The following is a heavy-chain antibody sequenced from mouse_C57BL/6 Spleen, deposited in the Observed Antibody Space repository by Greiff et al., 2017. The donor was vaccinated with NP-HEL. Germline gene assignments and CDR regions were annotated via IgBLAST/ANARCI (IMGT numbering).Heavy chain of an antibody. CDR2: IYPGDGDT. Sequence: VQLQQSGPELVKPGASVKFSCKASGYAFSSSWMNWVKQRPGKGLEWIGRIYPGDGDTNYNGKFKGKATLTADKSSSTAYMQLSSLTSEDSAVYFCARSGFFFDYWGQGTTLTVSS. J-gene: IGHJ2*01. D-gene: IGHD3-2*02. CDR1: GYAFSSSW. CDR3: ARSGFFFDY. V-gene: IGHV1-82*01.